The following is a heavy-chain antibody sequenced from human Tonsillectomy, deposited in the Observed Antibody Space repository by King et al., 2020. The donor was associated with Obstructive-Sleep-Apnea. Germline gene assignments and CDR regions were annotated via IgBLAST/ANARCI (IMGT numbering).Heavy chain of an antibody. CDR2: ISYDGYSK. CDR1: GFMFSTYV. J-gene: IGHJ6*02. V-gene: IGHV3-30*04. CDR3: ARDKSLLYAMDV. Sequence: VQLVESGGGLVQPGGSLSLPCAASGFMFSTYVLHWVRQAPGKGLEWVALISYDGYSKYYADSVKGRFTISRDNSRNRIFLQMNSLRAEDTALYYCARDKSLLYAMDVWCQGTTVTVSS.